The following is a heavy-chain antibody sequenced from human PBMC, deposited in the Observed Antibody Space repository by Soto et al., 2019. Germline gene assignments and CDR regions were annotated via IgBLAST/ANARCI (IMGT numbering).Heavy chain of an antibody. CDR2: IYTSGST. CDR1: GGSISSYF. D-gene: IGHD4-4*01. Sequence: SETLSLTCTVSGGSISSYFCSWIRQPAGKGLEWIGRIYTSGSTNYNPSLKSRVNMSVDTSKNQFSLKLSSVTAADTAAYYCARESTVVTLRTFDIWGQGTMVTVSS. CDR3: ARESTVVTLRTFDI. J-gene: IGHJ3*02. V-gene: IGHV4-4*07.